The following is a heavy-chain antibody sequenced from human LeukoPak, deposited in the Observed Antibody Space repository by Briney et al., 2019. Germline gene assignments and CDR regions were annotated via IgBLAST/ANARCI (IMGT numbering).Heavy chain of an antibody. CDR3: ARGRKTGGGYCSSTSCYAFDI. CDR1: GFTFSYSW. D-gene: IGHD2-2*01. V-gene: IGHV3-7*01. J-gene: IGHJ3*02. Sequence: PGGSLRLSCAASGFTFSYSWMTWVRQAPGKGLEWVANMNGDGSNIYYVDSVKGRFTISRDNAKNSLYLQMNSLRAEDTAVYYCARGRKTGGGYCSSTSCYAFDIWGQGTMVTVSS. CDR2: MNGDGSNI.